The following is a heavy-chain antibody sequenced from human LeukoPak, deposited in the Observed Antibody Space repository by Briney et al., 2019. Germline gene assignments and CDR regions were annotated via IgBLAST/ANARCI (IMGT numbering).Heavy chain of an antibody. CDR3: ARLKGGYGHAVFDY. D-gene: IGHD5-18*01. J-gene: IGHJ4*02. Sequence: PSETLSLTCPGPGGSLKNYYWSLVRAPPGKGLEYIGYIFYSGSTNYNPSLKSRVTISVDTSKNQFSLKLSSVTAADTAVYYCARLKGGYGHAVFDYWGQGTLVTVSS. CDR2: IFYSGST. CDR1: GGSLKNYY. V-gene: IGHV4-59*08.